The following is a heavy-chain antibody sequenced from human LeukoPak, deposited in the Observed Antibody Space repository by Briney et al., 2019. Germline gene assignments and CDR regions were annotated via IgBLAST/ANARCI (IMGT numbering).Heavy chain of an antibody. D-gene: IGHD6-19*01. CDR3: AKDTGSGWDFDS. J-gene: IGHJ4*02. CDR1: GFTFGGFA. V-gene: IGHV3-43*02. CDR2: VTGGGTK. Sequence: GGSLRLSCAASGFTFGGFAMHWVRQAPVRGLEWVSLVTGGGTKYYADSVRGRFTISRDNSKNSLYLQMNTLRTEDTAFYYCAKDTGSGWDFDSWGQGTLVTVSS.